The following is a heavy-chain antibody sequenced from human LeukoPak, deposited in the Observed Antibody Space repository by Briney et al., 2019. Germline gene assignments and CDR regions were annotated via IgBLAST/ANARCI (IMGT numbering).Heavy chain of an antibody. CDR3: ARPPQYCSSTSCYWYFDL. CDR2: IYYSGST. V-gene: IGHV4-39*01. Sequence: PSETLSLTCTVSGGSISSSSYYWGWIRQPPGKGLEWIGSIYYSGSTYYSPSLKSRVTISVDTSKNQFSLKLSSVTAADTAVYYCARPPQYCSSTSCYWYFDLWGRGTLVTVSS. J-gene: IGHJ2*01. CDR1: GGSISSSSYY. D-gene: IGHD2-2*01.